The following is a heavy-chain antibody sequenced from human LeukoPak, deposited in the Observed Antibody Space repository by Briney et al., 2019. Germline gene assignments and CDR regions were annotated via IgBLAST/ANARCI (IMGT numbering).Heavy chain of an antibody. J-gene: IGHJ3*02. V-gene: IGHV3-33*08. CDR3: ARERDPDAFDI. CDR1: GFTFSYYG. CDR2: IRFDGNNK. Sequence: GRSLRLSCAASGFTFSYYGMHWVRQAPGKGLEWVAFIRFDGNNKYYADSVKGRFTISRDNSKNTLYLQMNSLRAEDTAVYYCARERDPDAFDIWGQGTMVTVSS.